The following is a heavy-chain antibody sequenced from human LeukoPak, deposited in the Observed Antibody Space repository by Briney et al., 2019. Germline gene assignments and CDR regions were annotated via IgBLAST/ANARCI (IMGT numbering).Heavy chain of an antibody. V-gene: IGHV1-69*13. CDR1: GGTFSSYA. D-gene: IGHD5-18*01. CDR3: AREVFSRGYSYGPYYFDY. CDR2: IIPIFGTA. J-gene: IGHJ4*02. Sequence: GASVKVSCRASGGTFSSYAISWVRQAPGQGLGWMGGIIPIFGTANYAQKFQGRVTITADESTSTAYMELSSLRSEDTAVYYCAREVFSRGYSYGPYYFDYWGQGTLVTVSS.